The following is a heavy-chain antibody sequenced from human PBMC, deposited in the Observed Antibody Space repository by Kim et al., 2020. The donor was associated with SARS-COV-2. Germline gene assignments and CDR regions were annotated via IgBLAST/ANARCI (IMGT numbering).Heavy chain of an antibody. J-gene: IGHJ6*02. CDR3: ARDPTHVDTDSYYYYYYGMDV. V-gene: IGHV3-48*02. D-gene: IGHD5-18*01. Sequence: GGSLRLSCAASGFTFSSYSMNWVRQAPGKGLEWVSYISSSSSTIYYADSVKGRFTISRDNAKNSLYLQMNSLRDEDTAVYYCARDPTHVDTDSYYYYYYGMDVWGQGTTVTVSS. CDR1: GFTFSSYS. CDR2: ISSSSSTI.